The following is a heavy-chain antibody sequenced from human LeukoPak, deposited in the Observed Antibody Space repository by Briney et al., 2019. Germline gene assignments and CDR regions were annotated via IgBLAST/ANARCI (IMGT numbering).Heavy chain of an antibody. J-gene: IGHJ2*01. CDR2: INHSGST. V-gene: IGHV4-34*01. Sequence: SETLSLTCAVYGGSFSGYYWSWIRQPPGKGLEWIGEINHSGSTNSNPSLKSRVTISVDTSKNHFSLKLSSVTAADTAVYYCARGQFSSGWSVWYCDLWGRGTLVIVSS. D-gene: IGHD6-19*01. CDR1: GGSFSGYY. CDR3: ARGQFSSGWSVWYCDL.